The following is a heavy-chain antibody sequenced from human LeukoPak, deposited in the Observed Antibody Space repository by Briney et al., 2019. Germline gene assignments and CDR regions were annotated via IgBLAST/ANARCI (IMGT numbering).Heavy chain of an antibody. V-gene: IGHV4-61*01. CDR2: IYYSGST. CDR3: ARGQRSDAGWGLYYYYYYIDV. D-gene: IGHD3-10*01. CDR1: GYSISSGYY. J-gene: IGHJ6*03. Sequence: SETLSLTCTVSGYSISSGYYWSWIRQPPGKGLEWIGYIYYSGSTNYNPSLKSRVTISVDTSKNQFSLKLSSATAADTAVYYCARGQRSDAGWGLYYYYYYIDVWGKGTTVTVSS.